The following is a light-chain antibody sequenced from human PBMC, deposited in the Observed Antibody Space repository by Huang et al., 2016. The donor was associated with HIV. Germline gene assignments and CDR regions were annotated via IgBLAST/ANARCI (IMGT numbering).Light chain of an antibody. V-gene: IGKV3-15*01. CDR3: QQYNNGPPIT. J-gene: IGKJ5*01. Sequence: EIVMTQSPATLSVSPGERATLSCRASQSVGSNLAWYQQKPGQAPRLLIYGESNRATGIPARFSGSGSGTECTLTISSLQSEDFAVYYCQQYNNGPPITFGQGTRLEIK. CDR2: GES. CDR1: QSVGSN.